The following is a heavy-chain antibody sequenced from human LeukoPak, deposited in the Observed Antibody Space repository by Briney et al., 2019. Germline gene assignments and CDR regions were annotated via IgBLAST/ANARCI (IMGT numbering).Heavy chain of an antibody. CDR1: GGSINSYY. J-gene: IGHJ4*02. Sequence: SETLSLTCTVSGGSINSYYWSWIRQPPGKGLEWIGYIYYSGSTNYNPSLKSRVTISVDTSKNQFSLKLSSVTAADTAVYYCARGGGYYYIDYWGQGTLVTVSS. CDR3: ARGGGYYYIDY. CDR2: IYYSGST. V-gene: IGHV4-59*01. D-gene: IGHD2-21*01.